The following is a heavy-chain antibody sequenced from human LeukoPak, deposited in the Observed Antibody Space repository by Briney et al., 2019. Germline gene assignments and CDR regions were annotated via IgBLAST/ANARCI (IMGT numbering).Heavy chain of an antibody. V-gene: IGHV3-64*01. CDR2: ISSNGGSI. J-gene: IGHJ6*03. D-gene: IGHD3-10*01. Sequence: GGSLRLSCAASGFTFSDYAMHWVRQAPGKELEYVSAISSNGGSIHYANSVKGRFTISRDNSKNTLYLQMDSLRAEDTAVYYCVGYGSGSYYNYYMDVWGKGTTVTVSS. CDR1: GFTFSDYA. CDR3: VGYGSGSYYNYYMDV.